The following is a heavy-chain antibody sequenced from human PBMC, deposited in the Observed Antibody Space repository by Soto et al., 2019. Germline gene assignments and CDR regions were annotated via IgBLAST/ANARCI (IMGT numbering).Heavy chain of an antibody. D-gene: IGHD3-22*01. CDR1: GYTFTSYG. V-gene: IGHV1-18*01. Sequence: ASVKVSCKASGYTFTSYGIIWVRQAPGQGLEWMGWISGYNANTHYAQKLQGRVSMTTHTSTSTAYMELRSLRSDDTAVYYCARGGSYYDSTGYPDYWGQGTLVTVS. J-gene: IGHJ4*02. CDR3: ARGGSYYDSTGYPDY. CDR2: ISGYNANT.